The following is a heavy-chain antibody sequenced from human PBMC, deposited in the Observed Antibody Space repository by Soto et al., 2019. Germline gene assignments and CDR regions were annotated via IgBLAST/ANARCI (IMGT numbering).Heavy chain of an antibody. CDR3: AKWSYLDY. J-gene: IGHJ4*02. CDR1: GFSFASFA. D-gene: IGHD3-3*01. Sequence: RLSCTTSGFSFASFAITWVRQAPRKGLEWVATISGSGGKTYYSDSVKGRFSISRDTSRNTLYLQMNSLRADDTAIYYCAKWSYLDYWGQGTRVTVSS. V-gene: IGHV3-23*01. CDR2: ISGSGGKT.